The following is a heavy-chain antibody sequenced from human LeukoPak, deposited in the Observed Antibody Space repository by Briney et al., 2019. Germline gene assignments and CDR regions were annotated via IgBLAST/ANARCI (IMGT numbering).Heavy chain of an antibody. J-gene: IGHJ4*02. CDR3: ASRDYDYVDY. Sequence: PGASVKVSCKASGGTFSSYAISWVRQAPGQGLEWMGRIIPILGIANYAQKFRGRVMITADKSTSTAYMELSSLRSEDTVVYYCASRDYDYVDYWGQGTLVTVSS. V-gene: IGHV1-69*04. CDR1: GGTFSSYA. D-gene: IGHD3-22*01. CDR2: IIPILGIA.